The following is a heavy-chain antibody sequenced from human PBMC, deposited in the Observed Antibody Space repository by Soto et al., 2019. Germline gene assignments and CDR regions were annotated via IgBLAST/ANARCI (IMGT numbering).Heavy chain of an antibody. J-gene: IGHJ2*01. CDR2: ITPTGDS. CDR1: GFSFIDYD. V-gene: IGHV3-13*01. D-gene: IGHD3-9*01. Sequence: EVQLVESGGGLVQPGGSLRLSCVASGFSFIDYDIHWVRQPTGKRLEWVAAITPTGDSFYAVSVKGRFTISRENAQNSLSLQITSLRAEDTAVYYCAREYILTGYWSFDLWGRGTLVTVSS. CDR3: AREYILTGYWSFDL.